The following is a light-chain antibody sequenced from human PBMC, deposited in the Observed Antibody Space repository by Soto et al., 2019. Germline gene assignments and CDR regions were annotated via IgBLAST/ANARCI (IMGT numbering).Light chain of an antibody. CDR2: EVS. CDR1: RTWVGGYNY. Sequence: TGTRTWVGGYNYVSWYQKHPGKAPKLMIYEVSKRPSGVPDRFSGSKSGNTASLSVSGLQAEDEADYYCSSYAASNTFVVFGNGTQVTVL. J-gene: IGLJ1*01. CDR3: SSYAASNTFVV. V-gene: IGLV2-8*01.